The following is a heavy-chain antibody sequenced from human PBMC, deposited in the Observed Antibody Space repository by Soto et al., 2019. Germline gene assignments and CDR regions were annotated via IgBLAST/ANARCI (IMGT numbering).Heavy chain of an antibody. CDR3: AKEGGLSGSYYISSSYYFDY. D-gene: IGHD1-26*01. J-gene: IGHJ4*02. V-gene: IGHV3-23*01. Sequence: GGSLRLSCAASGFTFSTYAMAWVRQAPGKGLEWVSGVSASGLNTYYADSVKGRFTISRDNSKNTLYLQMNSLRAEDTSVYYCAKEGGLSGSYYISSSYYFDYWGQGTLVTVSS. CDR2: VSASGLNT. CDR1: GFTFSTYA.